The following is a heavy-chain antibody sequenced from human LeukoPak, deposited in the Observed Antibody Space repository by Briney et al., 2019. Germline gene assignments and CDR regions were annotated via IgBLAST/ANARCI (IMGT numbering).Heavy chain of an antibody. V-gene: IGHV4-34*01. CDR1: GGSFSGYY. CDR3: ARASPFYDFWSGYYMDV. J-gene: IGHJ6*03. CDR2: INHSGST. Sequence: SETLSLTCAVYGGSFSGYYWSWIRQPPGKGLEWIGEINHSGSTYYNPSLKSRVTISVDTSKNQFSLKLSSVTAADTAVYYCARASPFYDFWSGYYMDVWGQGTTVTVSS. D-gene: IGHD3-3*01.